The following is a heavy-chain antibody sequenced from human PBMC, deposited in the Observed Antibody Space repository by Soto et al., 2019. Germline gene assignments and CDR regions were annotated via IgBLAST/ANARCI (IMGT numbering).Heavy chain of an antibody. CDR2: ISSSSSYI. J-gene: IGHJ6*02. V-gene: IGHV3-21*01. Sequence: EVQLVESGGGLVKPGGSLRLSCAASGFTFSSYSMNWVRQAPGKGLEWVSSISSSSSYIYYADSVKGRFTISRDNAKNSLYLQMNSLSAEDTAVYYCARDLKGYSSSWYPGYYYYGMDVWGQGTTVTVSS. CDR3: ARDLKGYSSSWYPGYYYYGMDV. D-gene: IGHD6-13*01. CDR1: GFTFSSYS.